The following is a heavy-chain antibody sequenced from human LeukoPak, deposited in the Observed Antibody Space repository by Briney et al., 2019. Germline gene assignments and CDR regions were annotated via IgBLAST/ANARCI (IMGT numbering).Heavy chain of an antibody. Sequence: GGSLRLSCAASGFTVSSNYMSWVRQGPGKGLEWVSVIYSGGSTYYADSVKGRFTISRDNSKNTLYLQMNSLRAEDTAVYYCARGSDGDHGDYWGQGTLVTVSS. J-gene: IGHJ4*02. CDR2: IYSGGST. D-gene: IGHD4-17*01. CDR3: ARGSDGDHGDY. CDR1: GFTVSSNY. V-gene: IGHV3-53*01.